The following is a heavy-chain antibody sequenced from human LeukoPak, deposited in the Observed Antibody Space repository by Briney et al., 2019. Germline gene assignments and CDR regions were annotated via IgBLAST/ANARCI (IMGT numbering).Heavy chain of an antibody. D-gene: IGHD3-10*01. CDR3: ARAGRFGESFRDYYYYIDV. Sequence: GSLRLSCAASGFTFSSYAMSWVRQAPGKGLEWVSAISGSGGSTYYADSVKGRFTISRDNAKNSLYLQMNSLRAEDTAVYFCARAGRFGESFRDYYYYIDVWGKGTTVTISS. CDR1: GFTFSSYA. J-gene: IGHJ6*03. CDR2: ISGSGGST. V-gene: IGHV3-23*01.